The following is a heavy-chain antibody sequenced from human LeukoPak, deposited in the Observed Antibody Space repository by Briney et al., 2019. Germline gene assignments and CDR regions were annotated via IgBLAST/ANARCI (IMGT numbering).Heavy chain of an antibody. V-gene: IGHV5-51*01. D-gene: IGHD4-23*01. Sequence: GESLKISCQGSGYSFTRKWIGWVRQMPGKGLEWMAIIYPGDSDTRYSLSFQGQVTISADKSINTAYLQWSSLKASDTAMYYCARRVVNNRNWYFDLWGRSTLVTVSS. J-gene: IGHJ2*01. CDR3: ARRVVNNRNWYFDL. CDR2: IYPGDSDT. CDR1: GYSFTRKW.